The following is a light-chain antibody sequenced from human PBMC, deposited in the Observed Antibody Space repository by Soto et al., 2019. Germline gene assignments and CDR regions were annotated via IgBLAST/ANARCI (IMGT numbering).Light chain of an antibody. CDR3: QQYNSYPLT. Sequence: DIQMTQSPSTLSASVGDRVTITCRASQSISSWLAWYQQKPGKAPKLLIYKASSLESGVPSRFSGSGSGTELTLTISSLQPDDLATYYCQQYNSYPLTFGGGTKVEIK. CDR2: KAS. V-gene: IGKV1-5*03. CDR1: QSISSW. J-gene: IGKJ4*01.